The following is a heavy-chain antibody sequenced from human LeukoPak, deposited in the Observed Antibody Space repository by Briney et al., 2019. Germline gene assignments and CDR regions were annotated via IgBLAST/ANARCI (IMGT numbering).Heavy chain of an antibody. J-gene: IGHJ4*02. CDR3: AKTSSGHYYFDY. D-gene: IGHD6-19*01. V-gene: IGHV3-23*01. CDR2: ISGSGGTT. Sequence: GGSLRLSCAASGFTFSNYAMSWVRQAPRKGLEWVSAISGSGGTTSYAGSVKGRFTISRDISENTLYLQMNSLRAEDTAIYYCAKTSSGHYYFDYWGQGTLVTVSS. CDR1: GFTFSNYA.